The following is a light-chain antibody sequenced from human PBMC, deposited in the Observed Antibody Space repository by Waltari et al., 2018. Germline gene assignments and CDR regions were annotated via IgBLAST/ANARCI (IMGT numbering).Light chain of an antibody. CDR3: QQYNDYATWT. Sequence: DIQMTQSPSTLSASVGDRVTITCRASQSISNWLAWYQQKPGKAPKLLIYETYTLESGVPSRFSGSGYGTEFTLTINSLQPDDFATYFCQQYNDYATWTFGQGTKVEVK. CDR1: QSISNW. CDR2: ETY. V-gene: IGKV1-5*03. J-gene: IGKJ1*01.